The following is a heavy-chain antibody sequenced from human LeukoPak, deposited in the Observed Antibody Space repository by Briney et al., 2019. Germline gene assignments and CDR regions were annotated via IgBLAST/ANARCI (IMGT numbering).Heavy chain of an antibody. CDR3: ARRGSGYSYGRHYYFDY. J-gene: IGHJ4*02. V-gene: IGHV4-34*01. Sequence: PSETLSLTCAVYGGSFSGYYWSWVRQPPGKGLEWIGEINHSGSTNYNPSLKNRVTISIDTSKNQFSLKLSSVTAADTAVYYCARRGSGYSYGRHYYFDYWGQGTLLTVSS. CDR1: GGSFSGYY. D-gene: IGHD5-18*01. CDR2: INHSGST.